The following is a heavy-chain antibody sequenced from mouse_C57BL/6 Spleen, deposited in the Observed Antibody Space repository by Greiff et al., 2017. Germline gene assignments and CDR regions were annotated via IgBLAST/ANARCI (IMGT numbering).Heavy chain of an antibody. J-gene: IGHJ4*01. CDR1: GYTFSSYW. D-gene: IGHD2-1*01. CDR3: AIRDGNRYYAMDY. V-gene: IGHV1-80*01. CDR2: IYPGDGDT. Sequence: QVQLQQSGAELVKPGASVKISCKASGYTFSSYWMNWVKQRPGKGLEWIGQIYPGDGDTNYNGKFKGKATLTADKSSSTAYMQLSSLTSEDSAVYFCAIRDGNRYYAMDYWGQGTSVTVSS.